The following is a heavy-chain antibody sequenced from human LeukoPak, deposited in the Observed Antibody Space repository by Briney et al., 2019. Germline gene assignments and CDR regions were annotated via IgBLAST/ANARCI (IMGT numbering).Heavy chain of an antibody. CDR3: AKDQAVAGHPLDY. D-gene: IGHD6-19*01. Sequence: PGGSLRLSCAASGFTVSRTYMSWVRQAPGKGLEWVSIVYTGGTTYYADSVQGRFTISRDNSKNTLYLQMNSLRAEDTAVYYCAKDQAVAGHPLDYWGQGTLVTVSS. J-gene: IGHJ4*02. CDR1: GFTVSRTY. V-gene: IGHV3-53*01. CDR2: VYTGGTT.